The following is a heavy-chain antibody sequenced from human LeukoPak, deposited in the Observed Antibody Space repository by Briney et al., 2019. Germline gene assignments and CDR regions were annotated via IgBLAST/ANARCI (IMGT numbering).Heavy chain of an antibody. V-gene: IGHV3-15*01. D-gene: IGHD2-15*01. CDR2: IKRESDGGTV. Sequence: GGCLRLSCAAYGLTFSNAWGESGRQARGKGLGWVGRIKRESDGGTVDYAAQVKDRIIISRDDAKNTLYVQMYSLKTKDTGVYYAGAGSGRSGFDYWGQGTLVTVSS. CDR3: GAGSGRSGFDY. J-gene: IGHJ4*02. CDR1: GLTFSNAW.